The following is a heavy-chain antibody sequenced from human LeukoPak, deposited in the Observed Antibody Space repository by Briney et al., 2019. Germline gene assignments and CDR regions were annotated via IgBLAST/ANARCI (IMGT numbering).Heavy chain of an antibody. J-gene: IGHJ4*02. CDR3: ARGPSGYHNT. Sequence: GGSLRLSCAASGFTFSSYAMHWVRQAPGKGLEWVAGISYDGSNTFYADSVEGQFTISRDNSKNTLYLQMNSLRAEDTAVYYCARGPSGYHNTGGQGTLVTVSS. D-gene: IGHD5-12*01. V-gene: IGHV3-30*14. CDR2: ISYDGSNT. CDR1: GFTFSSYA.